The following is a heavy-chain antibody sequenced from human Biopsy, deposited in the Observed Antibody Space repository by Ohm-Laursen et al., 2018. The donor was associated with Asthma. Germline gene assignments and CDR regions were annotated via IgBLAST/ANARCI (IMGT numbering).Heavy chain of an antibody. Sequence: ASVKVSCKASGYTCRSYGVSWARQAPGQGLEWMGWISPFTGDTHFGQKFQGRVTMTTDTSTDTAYMELRTLRSDDTAVYYCARHPYNFGGFDYWGQGSLVLVSS. CDR2: ISPFTGDT. D-gene: IGHD5-24*01. V-gene: IGHV1-18*04. CDR1: GYTCRSYG. J-gene: IGHJ4*02. CDR3: ARHPYNFGGFDY.